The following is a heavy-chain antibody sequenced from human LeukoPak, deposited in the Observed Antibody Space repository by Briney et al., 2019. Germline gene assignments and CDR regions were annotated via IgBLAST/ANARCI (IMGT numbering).Heavy chain of an antibody. V-gene: IGHV4-34*01. J-gene: IGHJ3*02. CDR3: AFTLGHDAFDI. D-gene: IGHD3-10*01. Sequence: SETLSLTCAVYGGSFSGYYWSWIRQPPGKGLEWIGEINHSGSTNYNPSLKSRVTISVDTSKNQFSLKLSSVTAADTAVYYCAFTLGHDAFDIWGQGTMVTVSS. CDR2: INHSGST. CDR1: GGSFSGYY.